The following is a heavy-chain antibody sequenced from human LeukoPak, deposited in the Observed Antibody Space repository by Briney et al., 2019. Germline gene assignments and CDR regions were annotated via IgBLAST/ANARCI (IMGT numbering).Heavy chain of an antibody. V-gene: IGHV3-15*07. Sequence: GGSLRLSCAASSYIFSDAWMNWVRQAPGKGLEWVGRSETKAHGGTTNYAAPVKGRFTLSRDDSKNTLYLQMNSLKTEDTAVYYCTTDPFYDSAGFAFWGQGTLVTVS. CDR3: TTDPFYDSAGFAF. CDR2: SETKAHGGTT. D-gene: IGHD5/OR15-5a*01. J-gene: IGHJ4*02. CDR1: SYIFSDAW.